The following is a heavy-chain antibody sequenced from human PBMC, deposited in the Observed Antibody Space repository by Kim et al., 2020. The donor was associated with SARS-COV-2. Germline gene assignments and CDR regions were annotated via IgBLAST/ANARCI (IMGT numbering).Heavy chain of an antibody. CDR3: ARGRRDWRWFDP. CDR1: GGSFSGYY. J-gene: IGHJ5*02. Sequence: SETLSLTCAVYGGSFSGYYWSWIRQPPGKGLEWIGEINHSGSTNYNPSLKSRVTISVDTSKNQFSLKLSSVTAADTAVYYCARGRRDWRWFDPWGQGTLV. D-gene: IGHD1-1*01. V-gene: IGHV4-34*01. CDR2: INHSGST.